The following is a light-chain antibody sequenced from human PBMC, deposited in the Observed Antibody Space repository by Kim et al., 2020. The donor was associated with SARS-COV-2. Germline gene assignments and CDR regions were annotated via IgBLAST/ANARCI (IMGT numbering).Light chain of an antibody. J-gene: IGKJ3*01. CDR2: AAS. CDR3: QQLNSYPPFT. CDR1: QGISSY. Sequence: VGDRVTITCRASQGISSYLAWYQQKPGKAPKLLIYAASTLQSGVPSRFSGSGSGTDFTLTISSLQPEDFATYYCQQLNSYPPFTFGPGTKVDIK. V-gene: IGKV1-9*01.